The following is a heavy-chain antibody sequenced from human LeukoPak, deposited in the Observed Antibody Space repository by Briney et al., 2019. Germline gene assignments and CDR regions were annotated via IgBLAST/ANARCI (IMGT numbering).Heavy chain of an antibody. Sequence: GASVKVSCKASGYTFTSYGISWVRQAPGQGLEWMGGIIPIFGTANYAQKFQGRVTITADESTSTAYMELSSLRSEDTAVYYCARGRGSGRDGYNFLVTHYYYYMDVWGKGTTVTISS. V-gene: IGHV1-69*13. J-gene: IGHJ6*03. CDR2: IIPIFGTA. D-gene: IGHD5-24*01. CDR3: ARGRGSGRDGYNFLVTHYYYYMDV. CDR1: GYTFTSYG.